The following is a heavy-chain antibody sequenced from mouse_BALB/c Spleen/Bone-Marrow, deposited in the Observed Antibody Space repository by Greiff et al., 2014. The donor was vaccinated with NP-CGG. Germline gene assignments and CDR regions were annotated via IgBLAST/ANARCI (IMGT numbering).Heavy chain of an antibody. D-gene: IGHD3-1*01. Sequence: VQLQQSGAELVKPGASVKLSCKASGYTFTSYWVYWVKQRPGQGLEWIGEINPSNGRTNYVEKFKSKATLSGDKSSSTVYMQLSSLTSEDSAVYYCARSGYWYFDVWGAGTTVTVSA. J-gene: IGHJ1*01. CDR1: GYTFTSYW. CDR2: INPSNGRT. CDR3: ARSGYWYFDV. V-gene: IGHV1S81*02.